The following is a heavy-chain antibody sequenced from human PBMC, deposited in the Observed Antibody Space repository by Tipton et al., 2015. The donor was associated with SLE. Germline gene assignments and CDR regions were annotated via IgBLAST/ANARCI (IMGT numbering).Heavy chain of an antibody. J-gene: IGHJ4*02. V-gene: IGHV4-34*01. D-gene: IGHD4-23*01. CDR1: GGSFSDYY. Sequence: LRLSCAVYGGSFSDYYWTWIRQPPGKGLEWIGEINHSGSTKYNPSLKSRVTISVDTSKNQFSLKLTSVTAADTAVYYCARDLDGGNSGPFFDFWGQGTLVTVSS. CDR3: ARDLDGGNSGPFFDF. CDR2: INHSGST.